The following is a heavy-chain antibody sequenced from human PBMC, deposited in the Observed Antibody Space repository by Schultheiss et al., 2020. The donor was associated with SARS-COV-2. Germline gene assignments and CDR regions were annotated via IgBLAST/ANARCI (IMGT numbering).Heavy chain of an antibody. D-gene: IGHD6-13*01. CDR3: ARLGYSSSWYYFDY. V-gene: IGHV3-33*08. CDR2: IWYDGGDQ. Sequence: GESLKISCAASGFTFSSYGMHWVRQAPGKGLEWVAVIWYDGGDQYYADSVKGRFTISRDNSKNTLYLQMNSLRAEDTAVYYCARLGYSSSWYYFDYWGQGTLVTVSS. J-gene: IGHJ4*02. CDR1: GFTFSSYG.